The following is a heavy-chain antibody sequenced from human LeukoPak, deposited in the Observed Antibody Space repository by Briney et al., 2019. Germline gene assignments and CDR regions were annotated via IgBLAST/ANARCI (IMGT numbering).Heavy chain of an antibody. Sequence: GGSLRLSCAASGFTFSSYEMNWVRQAPGKGLEWVSYISSSGSAIYYADSVKGRFTISRDNAKNSLYLQMNSLRAEDTAVYYCARAADSSSRYYFDYWGQGTLVTVSS. CDR3: ARAADSSSRYYFDY. D-gene: IGHD6-13*01. CDR1: GFTFSSYE. CDR2: ISSSGSAI. J-gene: IGHJ4*02. V-gene: IGHV3-48*03.